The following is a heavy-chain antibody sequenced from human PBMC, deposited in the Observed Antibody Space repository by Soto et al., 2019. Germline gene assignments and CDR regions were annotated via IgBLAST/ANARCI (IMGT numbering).Heavy chain of an antibody. CDR3: ARDPIDLVNLGDAFDI. CDR1: GGSISSGDYY. CDR2: IYYSGST. Sequence: TSETLSLTCTVSGGSISSGDYYWSWIRQPPGKGLEWIGYIYYSGSTYYNPSLKSRVTISVDTSKNQFSLKLSSVTAADTAVYYCARDPIDLVNLGDAFDIWGQGTMVTVSS. D-gene: IGHD2-21*01. V-gene: IGHV4-30-4*01. J-gene: IGHJ3*02.